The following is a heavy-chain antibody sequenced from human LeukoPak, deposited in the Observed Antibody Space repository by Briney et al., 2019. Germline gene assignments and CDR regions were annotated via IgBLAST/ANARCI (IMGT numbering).Heavy chain of an antibody. D-gene: IGHD1-20*01. V-gene: IGHV4-31*03. Sequence: SETLSLTCTVSGGSIISGGYSWSWVRQHPGKGLEWIGYIYYSESTYYNPSLKSRVTISVDTSKNQFSLKLSSVTAADTAVYYCARPLTGLGYGMDVWGQGTTVTVSS. J-gene: IGHJ6*02. CDR3: ARPLTGLGYGMDV. CDR2: IYYSEST. CDR1: GGSIISGGYS.